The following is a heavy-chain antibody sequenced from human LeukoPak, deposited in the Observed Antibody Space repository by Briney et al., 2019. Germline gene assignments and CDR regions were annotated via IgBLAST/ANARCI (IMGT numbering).Heavy chain of an antibody. Sequence: SETLSLTCKVSGGSVSSGTYYWSWIRQPPGKGLVWIGYVYYSGSTNYNPSLKSRVTISVDTSKNQVSLKLSSVTAADTAVYYCARDRVRGNSNPFFDYWGQGTLVTVSS. J-gene: IGHJ4*02. CDR3: ARDRVRGNSNPFFDY. CDR1: GGSVSSGTYY. D-gene: IGHD4-11*01. V-gene: IGHV4-61*01. CDR2: VYYSGST.